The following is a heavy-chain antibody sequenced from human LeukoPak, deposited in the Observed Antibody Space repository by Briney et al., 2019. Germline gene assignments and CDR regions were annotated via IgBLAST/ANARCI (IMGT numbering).Heavy chain of an antibody. J-gene: IGHJ5*02. CDR2: LNSDGSRT. D-gene: IGHD3-22*01. V-gene: IGHV3-74*01. CDR1: GFTFSSHW. Sequence: QTGGSLRLSCAASGFTFSSHWMHWVRQAPGRGLVWVSRLNSDGSRTVYADSVKGQCTISRDNAKNTLYLQMNSLRAEDTAVYYCARGYYDSNDSNRSNWFDPWGQGTLVTVSS. CDR3: ARGYYDSNDSNRSNWFDP.